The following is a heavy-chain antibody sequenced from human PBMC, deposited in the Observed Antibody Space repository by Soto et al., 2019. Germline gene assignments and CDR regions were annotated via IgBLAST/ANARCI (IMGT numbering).Heavy chain of an antibody. Sequence: ASVKVSCKASGYTFTSYYIHWVRQAPGQGLEWMGVINPSGGSTSSAQKFQGRVTMTKDTSTSTVYMELSSLRSEDTAVYYCARGFSTYGSRWYDNHRDYWGQGTLVTVSS. CDR1: GYTFTSYY. CDR3: ARGFSTYGSRWYDNHRDY. V-gene: IGHV1-46*01. D-gene: IGHD6-13*01. J-gene: IGHJ4*02. CDR2: INPSGGST.